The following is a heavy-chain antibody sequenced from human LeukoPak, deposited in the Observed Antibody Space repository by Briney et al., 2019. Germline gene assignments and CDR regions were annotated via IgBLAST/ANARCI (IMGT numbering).Heavy chain of an antibody. V-gene: IGHV4-59*01. CDR1: GGSISSYY. J-gene: IGHJ4*02. CDR3: ASSNGSGWVDY. D-gene: IGHD6-19*01. Sequence: SETLSLTCTVSGGSISSYYWSWIRQPPGKGLEWIGYIYYSGSTNYNPSLKSRVTISVDTSKNQFSLKLSSVTAADTAVYYCASSNGSGWVDYWGQGTLVTVSS. CDR2: IYYSGST.